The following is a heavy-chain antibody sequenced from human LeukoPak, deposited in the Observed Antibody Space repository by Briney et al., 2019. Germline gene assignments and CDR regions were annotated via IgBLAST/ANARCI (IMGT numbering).Heavy chain of an antibody. J-gene: IGHJ4*02. D-gene: IGHD3-9*01. CDR3: ARDSYYDILTGYLRYFDY. CDR2: ISSSSSYI. V-gene: IGHV3-21*01. CDR1: GFTFSSYS. Sequence: KPGGSLRLSCAASGFTFSSYSINWVRQAPGKGLEWVSSISSSSSYIYYADSVKGRFTISRGNAKNSLYLQMNSLRAEDTAVYYCARDSYYDILTGYLRYFDYWGQGTLVTVSS.